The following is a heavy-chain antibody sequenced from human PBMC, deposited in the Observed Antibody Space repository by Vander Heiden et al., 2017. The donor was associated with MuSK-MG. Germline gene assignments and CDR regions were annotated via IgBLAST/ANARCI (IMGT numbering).Heavy chain of an antibody. D-gene: IGHD3-22*01. CDR3: ARAPHYYDSSGYYPMG. CDR1: GFTFSSYA. CDR2: ISYDGSNK. Sequence: QVQLVESGGGVVQPGRSLRLSCAASGFTFSSYAMHWVRQAPGKGLEWVAVISYDGSNKYYADSVKGRFTISRDNSKNTLYLQMNSLRAEDTAVYYCARAPHYYDSSGYYPMGWGQGTLVTVSS. J-gene: IGHJ4*02. V-gene: IGHV3-30*04.